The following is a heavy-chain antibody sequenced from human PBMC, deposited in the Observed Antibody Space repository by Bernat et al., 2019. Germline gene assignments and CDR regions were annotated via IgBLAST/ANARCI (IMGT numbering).Heavy chain of an antibody. CDR2: IKSKTDGGTT. J-gene: IGHJ4*02. V-gene: IGHV3-15*07. Sequence: EVQLVESGGGLVKPGGSLRLSCADSGFTFSNAWMNWVRQAPGKGLEWVGRIKSKTDGGTTDYAAPVKGRFTISRDDSKNTLYLQMNSLKTEDTAVYYCTTGTDIVATNTAHFDYWGQGTLVTVSS. CDR1: GFTFSNAW. D-gene: IGHD5-12*01. CDR3: TTGTDIVATNTAHFDY.